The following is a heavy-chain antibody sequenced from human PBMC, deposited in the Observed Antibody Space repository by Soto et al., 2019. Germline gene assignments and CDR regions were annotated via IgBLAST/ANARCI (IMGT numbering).Heavy chain of an antibody. CDR1: GGSISSGDYY. Sequence: PSETLSLTCTVSGGSISSGDYYWSWIRQPPGKGLEWIGYIYYSGSTYYNPSLKSRVTISVDTSKNQFSLKLSSVTAADTAVYYCARGLREIVVVLPTGNWFDPWGQGTLVTVSS. CDR2: IYYSGST. V-gene: IGHV4-30-4*01. CDR3: ARGLREIVVVLPTGNWFDP. J-gene: IGHJ5*02. D-gene: IGHD3-22*01.